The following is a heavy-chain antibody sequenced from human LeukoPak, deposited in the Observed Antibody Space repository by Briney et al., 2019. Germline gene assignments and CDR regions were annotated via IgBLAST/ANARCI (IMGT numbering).Heavy chain of an antibody. CDR1: GFIFSHYG. V-gene: IGHV3-33*01. CDR3: ARDAQRGFDYSNSLKY. Sequence: GGSLRLSCVASGFIFSHYGMHWVRQAPGKGLEWVAVIWSDGSNRFYAGSVKGRFAISRDNSQNTVFLQMNSLRAEDTAMYYCARDAQRGFDYSNSLKYWGHGILVTVSS. CDR2: IWSDGSNR. J-gene: IGHJ4*01. D-gene: IGHD4-11*01.